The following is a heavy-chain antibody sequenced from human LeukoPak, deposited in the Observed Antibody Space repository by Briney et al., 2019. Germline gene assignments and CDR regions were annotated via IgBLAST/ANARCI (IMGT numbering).Heavy chain of an antibody. J-gene: IGHJ4*02. Sequence: PGGSLRLSCAASGFTFSSYAMSWVRQAPGKGLEWVSAISGSGGSTYYADSVKGRFTISRDNSKNTLYLQMNSLRAEDTAVYYCAKVQQWLVIGDKRAFDYWGQGTLVTVSS. V-gene: IGHV3-23*01. D-gene: IGHD6-19*01. CDR2: ISGSGGST. CDR1: GFTFSSYA. CDR3: AKVQQWLVIGDKRAFDY.